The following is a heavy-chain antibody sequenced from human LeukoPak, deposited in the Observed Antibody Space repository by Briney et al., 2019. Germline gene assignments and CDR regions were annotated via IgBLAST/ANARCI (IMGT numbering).Heavy chain of an antibody. CDR1: GGTFSSYA. D-gene: IGHD6-13*01. CDR2: IIPILGIA. V-gene: IGHV1-69*04. CDR3: ARDREWGWQQLPVGMDV. J-gene: IGHJ6*02. Sequence: ASVKVSCKASGGTFSSYAISWVRQAPGQGLEWMGRIIPILGIANYAQKFQGRVTITADKSTSTAYMELSSLRSEDTAVYYCARDREWGWQQLPVGMDVWGQGTTVTVSS.